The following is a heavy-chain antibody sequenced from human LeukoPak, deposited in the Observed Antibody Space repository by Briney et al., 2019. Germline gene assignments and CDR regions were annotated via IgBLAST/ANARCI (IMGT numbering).Heavy chain of an antibody. J-gene: IGHJ3*02. CDR1: GFTFSSYW. CDR2: IRYDGSNK. V-gene: IGHV3-30*02. D-gene: IGHD2-2*01. CDR3: AKDKKYQLLGAFDI. Sequence: GGSLRLSCAASGFTFSSYWMSWVRQAPGKGLEWVAFIRYDGSNKYYADSVKGRFTISRDNSKNTLYLQMNSLRAEDTAVYYCAKDKKYQLLGAFDIWGQGTMVTVSS.